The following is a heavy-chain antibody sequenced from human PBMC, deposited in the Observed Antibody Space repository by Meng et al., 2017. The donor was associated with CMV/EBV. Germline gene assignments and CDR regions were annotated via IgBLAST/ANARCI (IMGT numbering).Heavy chain of an antibody. J-gene: IGHJ4*02. D-gene: IGHD2-15*01. CDR1: GSTFSSYS. Sequence: GESLKISCAASGSTFSSYSMNWVRQAPGKGLEWVSSISSSSSYIYYADSVKGRFTISRDNAKNSLYLQMNSLRAEDTAVYYCARDEGGGIGWGQGTLVTVSS. CDR2: ISSSSSYI. CDR3: ARDEGGGIG. V-gene: IGHV3-21*01.